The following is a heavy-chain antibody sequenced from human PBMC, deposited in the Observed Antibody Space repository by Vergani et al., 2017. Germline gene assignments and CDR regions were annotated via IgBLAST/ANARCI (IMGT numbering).Heavy chain of an antibody. CDR2: IKQDESEI. CDR1: GFPISSFW. Sequence: EVQLVESGGGLVQPGGSLRLSCAASGFPISSFWMIWVRQTPGKGLEWVANIKQDESEIYYVDSVKGRFTISRENAKNSLFLQMNSLRDEDTAVYYCATMWEIIQNLRTDWYFDLWGRGTLVTVSS. J-gene: IGHJ2*01. CDR3: ATMWEIIQNLRTDWYFDL. D-gene: IGHD1-26*01. V-gene: IGHV3-7*01.